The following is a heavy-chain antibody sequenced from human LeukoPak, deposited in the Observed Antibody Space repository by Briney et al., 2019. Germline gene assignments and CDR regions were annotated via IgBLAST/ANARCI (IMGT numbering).Heavy chain of an antibody. CDR3: ARDRIGGEEY. D-gene: IGHD3-16*01. V-gene: IGHV3-21*01. Sequence: GGSLRLSCAASGFTFSSYSMNWVRQAPGKGLEWDSSISSSSSYIYYADSVKGRFTISRDNAKNSLYLQMNSLRAEDTAVYYCARDRIGGEEYWGQGTLVTVSS. J-gene: IGHJ4*02. CDR2: ISSSSSYI. CDR1: GFTFSSYS.